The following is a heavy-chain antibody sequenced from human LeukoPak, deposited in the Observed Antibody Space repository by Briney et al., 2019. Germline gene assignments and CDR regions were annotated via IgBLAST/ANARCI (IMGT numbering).Heavy chain of an antibody. D-gene: IGHD3-9*01. CDR1: GGSIDNGHYY. V-gene: IGHV4-61*02. J-gene: IGHJ5*02. Sequence: SETLSLTCTVSGGSIDNGHYYWSWIRQPAGKGLDWFGRIYTSGSTNYNPSLKSRVTMSVATSKNQFSLKLSSVTAADTAVYYCARIQSGYYDILTASSWFDPWGQGTLVTVSS. CDR2: IYTSGST. CDR3: ARIQSGYYDILTASSWFDP.